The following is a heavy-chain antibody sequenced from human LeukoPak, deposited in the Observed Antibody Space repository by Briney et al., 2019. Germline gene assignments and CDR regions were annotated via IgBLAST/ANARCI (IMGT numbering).Heavy chain of an antibody. D-gene: IGHD6-13*01. J-gene: IGHJ4*02. CDR1: GFTFSNYW. CDR3: ASTAAATDPPGF. Sequence: SGGSLRLSCGGSGFTFSNYWMGWVRQAPGKGLQWVANIKTDGSEKYYADSVKGRFTISRDNSKNTVYLQMNSLRGEDTAVYYCASTAAATDPPGFWGQGTLVTVSS. CDR2: IKTDGSEK. V-gene: IGHV3-7*01.